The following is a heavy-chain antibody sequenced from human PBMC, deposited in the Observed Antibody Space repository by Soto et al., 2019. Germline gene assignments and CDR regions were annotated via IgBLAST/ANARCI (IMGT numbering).Heavy chain of an antibody. V-gene: IGHV3-30-3*01. J-gene: IGHJ4*02. CDR2: ISYDGSNK. CDR3: ARDPYGSGSYYRLGYFDY. Sequence: GGSLRLSCAASGFTFSSYAMHWVRQAPGKGLEWVAVISYDGSNKYYADSVKGRFTISRDNSKNTLYLQMNSLRAEDTAVYYCARDPYGSGSYYRLGYFDYWGQGTLVTVSS. CDR1: GFTFSSYA. D-gene: IGHD3-10*01.